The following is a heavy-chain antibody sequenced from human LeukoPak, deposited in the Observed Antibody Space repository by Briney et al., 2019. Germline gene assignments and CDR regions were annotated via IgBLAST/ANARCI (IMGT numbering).Heavy chain of an antibody. V-gene: IGHV4-38-2*01. J-gene: IGHJ4*02. CDR2: IYTSGST. Sequence: SETLYLTCAVSGSSISSDYFWGWIRQPPGKGLEWIGRIYTSGSTNYNPSLKSRVTMSVDTSKNQFSLKLSSVTAADTAVYYCARVLLGGSSWYEAYYFDYWGQGTLVTVSS. CDR1: GSSISSDYF. CDR3: ARVLLGGSSWYEAYYFDY. D-gene: IGHD6-13*01.